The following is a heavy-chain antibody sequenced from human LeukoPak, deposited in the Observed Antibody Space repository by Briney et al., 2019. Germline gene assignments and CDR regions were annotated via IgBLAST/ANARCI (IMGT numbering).Heavy chain of an antibody. CDR3: ARDSGGGGDDY. D-gene: IGHD2-21*02. CDR1: GFSISSHT. J-gene: IGHJ4*02. Sequence: SGGSLRLSCAGSGFSISSHTMNWVRQAPGKGLQWVSAISGSGGSAYYADSVKGRFTISRDNSKDTLYLQMNSLRAEDTAVYYCARDSGGGGDDYWGQGTLVTVSS. V-gene: IGHV3-23*01. CDR2: ISGSGGSA.